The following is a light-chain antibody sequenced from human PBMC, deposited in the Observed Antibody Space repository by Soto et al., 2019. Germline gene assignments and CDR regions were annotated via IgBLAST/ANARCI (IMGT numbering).Light chain of an antibody. CDR2: GAS. CDR1: QSVSSSY. CDR3: QQYNNWIT. J-gene: IGKJ5*01. Sequence: EIVLSQSPGTVSLSPGERATLSCRASQSVSSSYLAWYQQKPGQAPRLLIYGASTRATGIPARFSGSGSGTEFTLTISSLQSEDFAVYYCQQYNNWITFGQGTRLEIK. V-gene: IGKV3-15*01.